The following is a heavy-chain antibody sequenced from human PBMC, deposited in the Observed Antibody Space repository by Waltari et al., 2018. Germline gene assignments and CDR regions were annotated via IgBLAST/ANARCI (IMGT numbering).Heavy chain of an antibody. Sequence: QVQLQQWGAGLLKPSETLSLTCAVYGGSFSGYYWSWIRQPPGKGLEWIGEINHSGSTNYNPSRKSRVTISVDTSKNQFSLKLSSVTAADTAVYYCARGSWYYYDSSGYPYYYYGMDVWGQGTTVTVSS. D-gene: IGHD3-22*01. CDR2: INHSGST. V-gene: IGHV4-34*01. CDR1: GGSFSGYY. J-gene: IGHJ6*02. CDR3: ARGSWYYYDSSGYPYYYYGMDV.